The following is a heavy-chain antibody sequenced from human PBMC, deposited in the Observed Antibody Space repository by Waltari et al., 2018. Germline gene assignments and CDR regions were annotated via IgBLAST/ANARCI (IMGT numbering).Heavy chain of an antibody. D-gene: IGHD2-2*02. Sequence: QVQLVQSGAEVKKPGSSVKVSCKASGGTFSSYAISWVRQAPGQGLEWMGRIIPILGIANYAQKFQGRVTITADKSTSTAYMELSSLRSEDTAVYYCARSCSSTSCYTTNFDYWGQGTLVTVSS. V-gene: IGHV1-69*09. J-gene: IGHJ4*02. CDR1: GGTFSSYA. CDR3: ARSCSSTSCYTTNFDY. CDR2: IIPILGIA.